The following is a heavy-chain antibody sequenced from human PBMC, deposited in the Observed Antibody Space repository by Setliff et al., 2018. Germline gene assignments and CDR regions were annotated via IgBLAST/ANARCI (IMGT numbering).Heavy chain of an antibody. D-gene: IGHD3-3*01. J-gene: IGHJ5*02. Sequence: GGSLRLSCGASGFAFSKYWMYWVRQVPGKGLEWVSSISSSGRYLYYADSVKGRFTISRDNAKNSLSLQMNDLRAEDTSVYYCGRDVFDFRTGQGGPWGQGTRVTSPQ. V-gene: IGHV3-21*06. CDR3: GRDVFDFRTGQGGP. CDR1: GFAFSKYW. CDR2: ISSSGRYL.